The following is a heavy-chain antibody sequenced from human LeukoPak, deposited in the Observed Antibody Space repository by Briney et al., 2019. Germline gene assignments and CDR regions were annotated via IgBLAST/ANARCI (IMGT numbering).Heavy chain of an antibody. CDR3: AKARGYSGYDYYY. J-gene: IGHJ4*02. CDR2: ISGSGGST. V-gene: IGHV3-23*01. CDR1: GFTFSSYA. D-gene: IGHD5-12*01. Sequence: GGSLRLSCAASGFTFSSYAMSWVGQAPGKGLEGVSAISGSGGSTYYADSVKGRFTISRDNSKNTLYLQMNSLRAEDTAVYYCAKARGYSGYDYYYWGQGTLVTVSS.